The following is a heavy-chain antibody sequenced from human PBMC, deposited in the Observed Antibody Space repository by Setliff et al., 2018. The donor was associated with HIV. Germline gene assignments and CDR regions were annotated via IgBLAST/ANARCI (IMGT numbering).Heavy chain of an antibody. CDR1: GYSITNNNY. D-gene: IGHD3-3*02. CDR2: IYYSGST. V-gene: IGHV4-28*03. Sequence: PSETLSLTCTVSGYSITNNNYWGWIRQPPGKGMEWIGYIYYSGSTYYNPPLKSRVTISVDTSQNHFSLKMSSVTAADTAVYYCAREHFWSGYYSYDAFDIWGQGAMVTVSS. J-gene: IGHJ3*02. CDR3: AREHFWSGYYSYDAFDI.